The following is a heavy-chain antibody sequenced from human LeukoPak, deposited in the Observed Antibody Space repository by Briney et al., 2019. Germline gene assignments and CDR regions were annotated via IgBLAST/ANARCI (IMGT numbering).Heavy chain of an antibody. V-gene: IGHV1-3*01. CDR3: ARGLGGRRVYYYYGMDV. CDR1: GYTFTSYA. Sequence: ASVKVSCKASGYTFTSYAMHWVGQAPGQRLEWMGWINAGNGNTKYSQKFQGRVTITRDTSASTAYMELSSLRSEDTAVYYCARGLGGRRVYYYYGMDVWGKGTTVTVSS. CDR2: INAGNGNT. D-gene: IGHD3-16*01. J-gene: IGHJ6*04.